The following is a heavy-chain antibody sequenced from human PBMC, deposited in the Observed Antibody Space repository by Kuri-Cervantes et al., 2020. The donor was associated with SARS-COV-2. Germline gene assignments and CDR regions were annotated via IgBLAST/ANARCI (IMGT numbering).Heavy chain of an antibody. D-gene: IGHD3-3*01. V-gene: IGHV4-34*01. Sequence: ESLKISCAVYGGSFSGYYWSWIRQPPGKGLEWIGEINHSGSTNYNPSLKSRVTISVDTSKNQFSLKLSSVTAADTAVYYCARRLWSGYSFRYYHYMDVWGKGTTVTVSS. CDR1: GGSFSGYY. CDR3: ARRLWSGYSFRYYHYMDV. J-gene: IGHJ6*03. CDR2: INHSGST.